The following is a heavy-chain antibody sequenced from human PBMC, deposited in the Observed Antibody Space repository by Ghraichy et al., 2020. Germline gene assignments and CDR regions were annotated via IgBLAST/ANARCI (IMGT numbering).Heavy chain of an antibody. CDR1: GFTFSSYG. J-gene: IGHJ6*02. Sequence: GGSLRLSCAASGFTFSSYGMHWVRQAPGKGLEWVAVISYDGSNKYYADSVKGRFTISRDNSKNTLYLQMNSLRAEDTAVYYCAKEVVGATNYYYYGMDVWGQGTTVTVSS. CDR3: AKEVVGATNYYYYGMDV. D-gene: IGHD1-26*01. CDR2: ISYDGSNK. V-gene: IGHV3-30*18.